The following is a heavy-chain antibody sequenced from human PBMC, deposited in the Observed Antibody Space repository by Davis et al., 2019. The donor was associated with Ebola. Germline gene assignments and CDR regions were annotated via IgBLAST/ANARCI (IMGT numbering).Heavy chain of an antibody. CDR3: ARDQRFQDGYNYGYYYYYGMDV. V-gene: IGHV4-59*02. Sequence: ESLKISCAASGFTVSSNYMSWIRQPPGKGLEWIGYIYYSGSTNYNPSLKSRVTISVDTSKNQFSLKLSSVTAADTAVYYCARDQRFQDGYNYGYYYYYGMDVWGQGTTVTVSS. J-gene: IGHJ6*02. CDR2: IYYSGST. CDR1: GFTVSSNY. D-gene: IGHD5-24*01.